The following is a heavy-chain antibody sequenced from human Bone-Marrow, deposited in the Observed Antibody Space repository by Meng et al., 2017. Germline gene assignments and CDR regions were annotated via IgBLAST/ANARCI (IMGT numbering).Heavy chain of an antibody. Sequence: VQLVEVGGGLVKPGGCLGVAVEAPGFTFSGYYMSWIRQAQGKGLEWVSYISSSGSTIYYADSVKGRFTISRDNAKNSLYLQMSSLRAEDTAVYYCARDDYGDRYWYFDLWGRGTLVTVSS. J-gene: IGHJ2*01. CDR3: ARDDYGDRYWYFDL. V-gene: IGHV3-11*01. D-gene: IGHD4-17*01. CDR1: GFTFSGYY. CDR2: ISSSGSTI.